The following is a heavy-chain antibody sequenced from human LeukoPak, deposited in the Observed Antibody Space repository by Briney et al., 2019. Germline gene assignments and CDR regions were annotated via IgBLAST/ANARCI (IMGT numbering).Heavy chain of an antibody. V-gene: IGHV3-23*01. CDR1: GFSFNNYA. J-gene: IGHJ4*02. D-gene: IGHD5-12*01. CDR2: IIASSGST. Sequence: GGSLRLSCAASGFSFNNYAMGWVRQAPGKGLEWVSIIIASSGSTFYADSVRGRFTISRDNSKNTLYLQMNSLRVEDTAVYYCVKGGYDFVEVAYFDFWGQGTLVTVSS. CDR3: VKGGYDFVEVAYFDF.